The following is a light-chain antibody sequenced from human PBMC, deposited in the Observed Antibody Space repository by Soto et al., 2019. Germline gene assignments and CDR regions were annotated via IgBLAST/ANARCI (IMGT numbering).Light chain of an antibody. CDR2: GAS. J-gene: IGKJ1*01. CDR1: QSVSNNY. CDR3: QHYGSSPT. V-gene: IGKV3-20*01. Sequence: EIVLTQSPDTLSLSPGERATLSCRASQSVSNNYLAWYQHKPGQAPRLLIYGASSRATGIPDRFSGSGSGTDFTLTISRLEPEDLAVYYCQHYGSSPTFGQGTKVEIK.